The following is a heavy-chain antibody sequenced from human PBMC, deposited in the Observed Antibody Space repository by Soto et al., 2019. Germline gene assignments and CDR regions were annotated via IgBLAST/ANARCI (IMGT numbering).Heavy chain of an antibody. CDR3: ARNDAFDI. CDR1: GYTFSNYW. Sequence: EVQLVQSGAEVKKPGESLKISCNGSGYTFSNYWIAWVRQMPGKGLEWMGIIYAGDSDTRYSPSFQGQVTISADKSISTAYLQWSSLKASDTAIYYCARNDAFDIWGQGTMVTVSS. J-gene: IGHJ3*02. V-gene: IGHV5-51*01. CDR2: IYAGDSDT.